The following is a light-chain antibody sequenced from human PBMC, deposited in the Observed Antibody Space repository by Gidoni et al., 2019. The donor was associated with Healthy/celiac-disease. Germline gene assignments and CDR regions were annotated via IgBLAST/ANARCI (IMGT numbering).Light chain of an antibody. J-gene: IGKJ2*01. CDR1: QSISSW. V-gene: IGKV1-5*01. CDR2: DAS. CDR3: QQYNSYRYT. Sequence: DIKMPQSPSTLSASVGDRVTITCRASQSISSWLAWYQQKPGKAPKLLIYDASSLESGVPSRFSGSGSGTEFTLTISSLQPDDFATYYCQQYNSYRYTFGQGTKVEIK.